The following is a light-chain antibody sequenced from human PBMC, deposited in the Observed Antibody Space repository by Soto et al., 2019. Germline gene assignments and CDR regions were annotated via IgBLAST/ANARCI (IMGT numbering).Light chain of an antibody. CDR3: SSYTSSSTLYV. CDR2: DVS. CDR1: SSDVGGYNN. V-gene: IGLV2-14*01. J-gene: IGLJ1*01. Sequence: QSVLTQPASVSGSPGQSITISCTGTSSDVGGYNNVSWYQQHPGKAPKLMIYDVSNRPSVVSNRFSGSKSGNTASLTISGLQADDEADYYCSSYTSSSTLYVFGTGTKLTVL.